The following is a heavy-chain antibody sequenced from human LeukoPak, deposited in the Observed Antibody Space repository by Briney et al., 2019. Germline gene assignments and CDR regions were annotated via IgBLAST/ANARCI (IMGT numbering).Heavy chain of an antibody. CDR3: ARRRYFDWLLSAFDI. CDR2: IYHSGST. V-gene: IGHV4-4*02. J-gene: IGHJ3*02. D-gene: IGHD3-9*01. CDR1: GGSISSSNW. Sequence: SGTLSLTCAVSGGSISSSNWWSWVRQPPGKGLEWIGEIYHSGSTNYNPSLKSRVTISVDKSKNQFSLKLSSVTAADTAVYYCARRRYFDWLLSAFDIWGQGTKVTVSS.